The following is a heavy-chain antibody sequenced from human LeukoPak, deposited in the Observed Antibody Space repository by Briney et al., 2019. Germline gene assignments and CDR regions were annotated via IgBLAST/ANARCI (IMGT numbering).Heavy chain of an antibody. CDR3: AREGRYRYGYNEYHSYMDI. Sequence: SETLSLTCAVYGGSFSGYYWSWIRQPPGKGLEWIGEINHSGSTNYNPSLKSRVTISVDTSKNQFSLKLSSVTAADTAVYYCAREGRYRYGYNEYHSYMDIWGKGTTVTVSS. J-gene: IGHJ6*03. CDR2: INHSGST. CDR1: GGSFSGYY. V-gene: IGHV4-34*01. D-gene: IGHD5-24*01.